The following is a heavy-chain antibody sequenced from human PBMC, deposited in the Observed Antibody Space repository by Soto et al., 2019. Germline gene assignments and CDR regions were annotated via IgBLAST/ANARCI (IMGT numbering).Heavy chain of an antibody. J-gene: IGHJ6*02. Sequence: SLTGTDSGGSISGGDYYWSWFRQPPGKGLEWIGYIYYSGSTYYNPSLKSRVTISVDTSKNQFSLKLSSVTAADTAVYYCATHYDFWSGYYVPPKPYYYSGMDVWGQGTTVTVYS. V-gene: IGHV4-30-4*01. CDR1: GGSISGGDYY. CDR3: ATHYDFWSGYYVPPKPYYYSGMDV. D-gene: IGHD3-3*01. CDR2: IYYSGST.